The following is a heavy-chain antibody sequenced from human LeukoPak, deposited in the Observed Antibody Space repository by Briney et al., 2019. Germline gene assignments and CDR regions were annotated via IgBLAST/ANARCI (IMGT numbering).Heavy chain of an antibody. V-gene: IGHV3-21*01. CDR3: ATERAIILFGAFDI. D-gene: IGHD3-3*01. J-gene: IGHJ3*02. Sequence: PGGSLRLSCAASGFTFSSYAMHWVRQAPGKGLEWVSSISSSSSYIYYADSVKGRFTISRDNAKNSLYLQSNSLRAEDTAVYYCATERAIILFGAFDIWGQGTMVTVSS. CDR2: ISSSSSYI. CDR1: GFTFSSYA.